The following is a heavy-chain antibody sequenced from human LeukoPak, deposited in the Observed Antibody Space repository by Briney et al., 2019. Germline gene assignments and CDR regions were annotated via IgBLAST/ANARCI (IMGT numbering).Heavy chain of an antibody. CDR2: INHSGST. V-gene: IGHV4-34*01. D-gene: IGHD3/OR15-3a*01. Sequence: ASDTLSLTCAVNGGSFSRYYWSWIRQPPGKGLEWTGEINHSGSTNYNPSLKSRVTISVDTSKNQFSLRLTSVTAADTAVYYCARQTGSGLFILPGGQGTLVTVSS. CDR3: ARQTGSGLFILP. CDR1: GGSFSRYY. J-gene: IGHJ4*02.